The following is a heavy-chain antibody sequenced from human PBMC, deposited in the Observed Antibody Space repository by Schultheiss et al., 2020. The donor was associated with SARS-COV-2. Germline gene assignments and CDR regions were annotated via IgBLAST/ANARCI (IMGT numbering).Heavy chain of an antibody. J-gene: IGHJ4*02. CDR3: ATANDSSGYYSYGYADY. V-gene: IGHV1-2*04. Sequence: ASVKVSCKASGYTFTGYYMHWVRQAPGQGLEWMGWINPNSGGTNYAQKFQGWVTMARDTSIRAAYMELSRLRSEDTAVYYCATANDSSGYYSYGYADYWGQGTLVTVSS. CDR1: GYTFTGYY. CDR2: INPNSGGT. D-gene: IGHD3-22*01.